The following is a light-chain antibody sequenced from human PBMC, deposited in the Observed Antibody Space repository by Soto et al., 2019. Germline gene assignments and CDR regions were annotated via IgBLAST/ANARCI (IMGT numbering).Light chain of an antibody. J-gene: IGKJ1*01. CDR2: LGS. CDR1: QSLLHSNGYNY. Sequence: DIVMTQSPLSLPVTPGEPASISCRSSQSLLHSNGYNYLDWYLQKPGQSPQLLIYLGSNRASGVPGRFSDSGSGTDFTLKISRVEAEDVGVYYCMQPLQSWTFGQGTKVDIK. V-gene: IGKV2-28*01. CDR3: MQPLQSWT.